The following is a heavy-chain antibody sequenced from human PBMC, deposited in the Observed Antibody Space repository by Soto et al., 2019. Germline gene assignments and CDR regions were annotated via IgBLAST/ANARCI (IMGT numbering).Heavy chain of an antibody. Sequence: LRLSCAASGFTFSSYGMHWVRQAPGKGLEWVAVIWYDGSNKYYADSVKGRFTISRDNSKNTLYLQMNSLRAEDTAVYYCARDSRYYDFWSGYYDNWFDPWGQGTLITVSS. CDR2: IWYDGSNK. CDR1: GFTFSSYG. D-gene: IGHD3-3*01. V-gene: IGHV3-33*01. CDR3: ARDSRYYDFWSGYYDNWFDP. J-gene: IGHJ5*02.